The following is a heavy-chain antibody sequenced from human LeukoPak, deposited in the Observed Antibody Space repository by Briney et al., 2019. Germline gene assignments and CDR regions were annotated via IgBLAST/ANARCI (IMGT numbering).Heavy chain of an antibody. D-gene: IGHD2-8*02. Sequence: KTSETLSLTCAVYGGSFSGYYWSWIRQPPGKGLEWIGEINHSGSTNYNPSLKSRVTISVDTSKNQFSLNLSSVTAADTAVYYCARDQVECTGGTCLSRVGFDFWGQGTLVTVSS. V-gene: IGHV4-34*01. J-gene: IGHJ4*02. CDR2: INHSGST. CDR3: ARDQVECTGGTCLSRVGFDF. CDR1: GGSFSGYY.